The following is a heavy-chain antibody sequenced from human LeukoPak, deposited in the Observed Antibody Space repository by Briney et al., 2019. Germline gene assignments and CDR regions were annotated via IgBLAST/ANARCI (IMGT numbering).Heavy chain of an antibody. CDR1: GFIFSNYY. V-gene: IGHV3-7*01. J-gene: IGHJ6*02. Sequence: GGSLRLSCEASGFIFSNYYMNWVRQAPRKGLEWVAHIKQDGSEKNYVDSVKGRFTISRDNAKNSLYLQMNSLRAEDTAVYYCARERWSLYSNDYYYYGLDVWGQGTTVTVSS. D-gene: IGHD3-3*01. CDR3: ARERWSLYSNDYYYYGLDV. CDR2: IKQDGSEK.